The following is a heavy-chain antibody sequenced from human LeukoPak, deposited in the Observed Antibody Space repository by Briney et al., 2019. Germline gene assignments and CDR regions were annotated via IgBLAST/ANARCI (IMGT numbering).Heavy chain of an antibody. CDR2: IYSGGST. Sequence: GSLRLSCAASEFSVGSNYMTWVRQAPGKGLEWVSLIYSGGSTYYADSVKGRFTISRDNSKNTLYLQMNSLRAEDTAVYYCARNPIRGYSGSYYGFDYWGQGTLVTVSS. CDR3: ARNPIRGYSGSYYGFDY. J-gene: IGHJ4*02. D-gene: IGHD1-26*01. CDR1: EFSVGSNY. V-gene: IGHV3-66*01.